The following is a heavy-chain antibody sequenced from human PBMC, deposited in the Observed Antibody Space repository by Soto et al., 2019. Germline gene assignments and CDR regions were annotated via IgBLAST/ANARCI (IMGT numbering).Heavy chain of an antibody. CDR2: IYYSGST. Sequence: PSETLSLTCTVSGCSISIYYWRWIRQPPGKGLEWIGYIYYSGSTNYNPSLKSRVTISVDTSKNQFSLRLNSVTAADSAVYFFARLEVLATISYYFDFWGQGAQVTVSS. V-gene: IGHV4-59*08. D-gene: IGHD3-3*01. J-gene: IGHJ4*02. CDR3: ARLEVLATISYYFDF. CDR1: GCSISIYY.